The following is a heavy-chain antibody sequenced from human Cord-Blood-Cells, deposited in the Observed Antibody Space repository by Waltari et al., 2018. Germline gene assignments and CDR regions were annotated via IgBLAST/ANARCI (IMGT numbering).Heavy chain of an antibody. Sequence: VQLVQSGAEVKKPGSSVKVSCKASGGTFSSYAISWVRQAPGQGLEWMGGIIPIFGTANYAQKCQGRVTITADESTSTAYMELSSLRSEDTAVYYCARDLVITGTGHFDIWGQGTMVTVSS. D-gene: IGHD1-7*01. CDR1: GGTFSSYA. CDR3: ARDLVITGTGHFDI. CDR2: IIPIFGTA. J-gene: IGHJ3*02. V-gene: IGHV1-69*01.